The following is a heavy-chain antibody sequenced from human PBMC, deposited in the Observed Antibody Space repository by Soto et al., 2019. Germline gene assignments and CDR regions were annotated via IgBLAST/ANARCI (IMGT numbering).Heavy chain of an antibody. J-gene: IGHJ4*02. D-gene: IGHD6-19*01. V-gene: IGHV3-30-3*01. Sequence: WLSLRLSCAASGFTLSSYAMHWVRQAPGKGLEWVAVISYDGSNKYYADSLKGRFTNSRDNSKNTLYLQMNSLRAEDTAVHYCARDTDSPPGVAGTGVNGYWGQGTLVTVSS. CDR2: ISYDGSNK. CDR3: ARDTDSPPGVAGTGVNGY. CDR1: GFTLSSYA.